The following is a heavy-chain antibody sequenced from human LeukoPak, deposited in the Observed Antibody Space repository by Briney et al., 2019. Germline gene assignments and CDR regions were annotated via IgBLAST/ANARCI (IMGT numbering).Heavy chain of an antibody. V-gene: IGHV3-33*08. CDR1: GFTFSSYG. CDR3: ARDRVEYSSSQGFDY. J-gene: IGHJ4*02. D-gene: IGHD6-13*01. CDR2: IGYDGSNK. Sequence: PGGSLRLSCAASGFTFSSYGVHWVRQAPGRGLEWVALIGYDGSNKYYADSVKGRFTISRDNSKNTLYLEMNSLRAEDTAVFYCARDRVEYSSSQGFDYWGQGTLVTVSS.